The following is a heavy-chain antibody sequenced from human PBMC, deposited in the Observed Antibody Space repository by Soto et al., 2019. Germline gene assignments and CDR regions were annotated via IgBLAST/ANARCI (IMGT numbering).Heavy chain of an antibody. CDR2: IYYSGST. D-gene: IGHD5-12*01. V-gene: IGHV4-59*08. CDR1: GGSISSYY. CDR3: ARQVDKTLGGMDV. Sequence: QVQLQESGPGLVKPSETLSLTCTVSGGSISSYYWSWIRQPPGKGLEWIGYIYYSGSTNYNPSLMSRVTISVDTSKNQLSLKLSSVTAADTAVYYCARQVDKTLGGMDVWGQGTTVTVSS. J-gene: IGHJ6*02.